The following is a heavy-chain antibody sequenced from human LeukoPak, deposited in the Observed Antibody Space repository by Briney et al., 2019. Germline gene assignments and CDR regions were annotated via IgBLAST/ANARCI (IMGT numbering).Heavy chain of an antibody. V-gene: IGHV3-21*01. D-gene: IGHD4-17*01. Sequence: GGSLRLSCAASGFTFSSYSMNWVRQAPGKGLEWVSSIGSSSSYIYYADSVKGRFTISRDNAKNSLYLQMNSLRAEDTAVYYCARDLGSTVPYPGEIDYWGQGTLVTVSS. CDR1: GFTFSSYS. J-gene: IGHJ4*02. CDR3: ARDLGSTVPYPGEIDY. CDR2: IGSSSSYI.